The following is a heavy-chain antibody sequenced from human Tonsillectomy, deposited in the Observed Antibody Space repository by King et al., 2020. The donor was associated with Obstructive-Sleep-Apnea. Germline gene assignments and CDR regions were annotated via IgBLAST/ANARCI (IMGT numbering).Heavy chain of an antibody. V-gene: IGHV4-31*03. CDR1: GGSISSGGYY. CDR3: ASGGSYGYFDY. Sequence: HVQLQESGPGLVKPSQTLSLTCTVSGGSISSGGYYWSGIRQRPGKGLEWIGYIYYSGSTYYNPSLKSRVTISVDTSKNQFSLKLSSVTAADTAVYYCASGGSYGYFDYWGQGTLVTVSS. D-gene: IGHD5-18*01. CDR2: IYYSGST. J-gene: IGHJ4*02.